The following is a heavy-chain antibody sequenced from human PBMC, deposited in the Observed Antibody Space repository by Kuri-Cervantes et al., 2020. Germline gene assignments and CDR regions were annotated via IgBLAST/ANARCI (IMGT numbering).Heavy chain of an antibody. Sequence: LSLTCAASKFTFSHYSFNWVRQAPGKGLEWVSYISGGGTTIHYADSVKGRFTISRDNSKNTLYLQMNSLRAEDTAVYYCAKDLPISYCGGDCYSHYGMDVWGQGTTVTVSS. CDR2: ISGGGTTI. D-gene: IGHD2-21*02. J-gene: IGHJ6*02. CDR1: KFTFSHYS. CDR3: AKDLPISYCGGDCYSHYGMDV. V-gene: IGHV3-48*01.